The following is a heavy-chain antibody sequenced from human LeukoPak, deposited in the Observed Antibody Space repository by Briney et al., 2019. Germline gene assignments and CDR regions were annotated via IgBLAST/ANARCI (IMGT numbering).Heavy chain of an antibody. J-gene: IGHJ4*02. CDR1: GFTFSTYT. Sequence: GGSLRLSCAASGFTFSTYTMYWVRHPPGKGLEWVSIIGSSGGGIHYADSVRGRFTISRDNSKNALYLQMNSLRVEDTAVYYCAIDPNWGTHSWGQGVLVTVSS. V-gene: IGHV3-23*01. D-gene: IGHD7-27*01. CDR2: IGSSGGGI. CDR3: AIDPNWGTHS.